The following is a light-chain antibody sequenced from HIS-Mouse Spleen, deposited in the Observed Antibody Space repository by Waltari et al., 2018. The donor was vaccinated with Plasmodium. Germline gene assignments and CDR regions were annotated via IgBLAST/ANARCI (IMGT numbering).Light chain of an antibody. Sequence: EIVMTQSPATLSVSPGKRATLSCRASQSVSSNLAWYQQKPGQAPRLLSYGASTRAAGIPARCSGSGSGTEFTLTISSLQSEDFAVYYCQQYNNWSFTFGPGTKVDIK. CDR2: GAS. CDR1: QSVSSN. J-gene: IGKJ3*01. V-gene: IGKV3-15*01. CDR3: QQYNNWSFT.